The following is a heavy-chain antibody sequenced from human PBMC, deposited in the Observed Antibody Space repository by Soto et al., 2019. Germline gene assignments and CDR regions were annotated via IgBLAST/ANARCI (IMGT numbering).Heavy chain of an antibody. CDR2: VNAGNGKT. V-gene: IGHV1-3*01. Sequence: ASVKVSCKASGYTFTNYAMHWVRQAPGQRLEWMGWVNAGNGKTKCSKKFQDRVTITRDTSASTAYMELSSLRSEDTAVYYCASFGLGDSGGYYFDYWAQGAALTVSA. D-gene: IGHD3-16*01. CDR3: ASFGLGDSGGYYFDY. J-gene: IGHJ4*01. CDR1: GYTFTNYA.